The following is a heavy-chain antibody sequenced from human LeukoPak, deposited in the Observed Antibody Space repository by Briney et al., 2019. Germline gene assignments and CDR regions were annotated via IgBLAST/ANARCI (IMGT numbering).Heavy chain of an antibody. V-gene: IGHV3-23*01. J-gene: IGHJ4*02. CDR3: AKGLYSSTKKFDY. CDR1: GFTFSSYA. D-gene: IGHD6-13*01. CDR2: ISGSGGNT. Sequence: GGSLRLSCVASGFTFSSYAMSWVRQAPGKGLEWVSAISGSGGNTYYADSVKGRFTISRDNSKNTLYLQMNSLRAEDTAVYYCAKGLYSSTKKFDYWGQGTLVTVSS.